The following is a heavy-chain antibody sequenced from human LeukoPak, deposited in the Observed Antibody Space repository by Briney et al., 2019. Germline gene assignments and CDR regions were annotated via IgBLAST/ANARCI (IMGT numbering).Heavy chain of an antibody. D-gene: IGHD3-16*01. V-gene: IGHV3-48*03. CDR3: AKAKDPYYYGLDV. CDR1: GFTFSSYE. CDR2: INSIGSTI. J-gene: IGHJ6*02. Sequence: GGSLRLSCAASGFTFSSYEINWVRQAPGKGLEWVSYINSIGSTIYYADSVRGRFTISRDNAKNSLFLQMNSLRAEDTAVYYCAKAKDPYYYGLDVWGQGTTVTVSS.